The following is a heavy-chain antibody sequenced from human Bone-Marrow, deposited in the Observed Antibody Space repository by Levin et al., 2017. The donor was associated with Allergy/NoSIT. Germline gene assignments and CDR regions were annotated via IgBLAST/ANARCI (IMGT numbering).Heavy chain of an antibody. CDR1: GFTFSSYA. CDR2: ISYDGNTK. D-gene: IGHD2-15*01. J-gene: IGHJ4*02. CDR3: AKKYCSGGTCSPAHLDY. V-gene: IGHV3-30*18. Sequence: GGSLRLSCAASGFTFSSYAINWVRQAPGKGLEWVAIISYDGNTKYYADSVKGRFTISRDNSKNTLYLQMNSLRAEDTAVYYCAKKYCSGGTCSPAHLDYWGQGTLVTVSS.